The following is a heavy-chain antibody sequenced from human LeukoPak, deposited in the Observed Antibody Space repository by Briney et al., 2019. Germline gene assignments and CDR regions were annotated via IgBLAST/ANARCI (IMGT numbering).Heavy chain of an antibody. CDR1: GYTFTAYY. CDR3: ALGGSYFYYMGV. J-gene: IGHJ6*03. CDR2: INPNSGST. Sequence: ASVKVSCKASGYTFTAYYIHWVRQAPGQGLEGMGWINPNSGSTNYAQSFQGRVTMTRDTSISTAYMELSRLRSDDTAVFYCALGGSYFYYMGVWGTGTMVTVSS. V-gene: IGHV1-2*02. D-gene: IGHD3-16*01.